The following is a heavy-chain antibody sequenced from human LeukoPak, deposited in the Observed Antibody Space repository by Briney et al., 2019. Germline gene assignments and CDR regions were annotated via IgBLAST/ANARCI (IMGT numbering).Heavy chain of an antibody. V-gene: IGHV4-39*07. CDR2: IFYSGST. CDR3: ARIYSSSWFLNWFDP. D-gene: IGHD6-13*01. CDR1: GGSISTSNYY. J-gene: IGHJ5*02. Sequence: KASETLSLTSTVSGGSISTSNYYWGWIRQPPGKGLEWIGNIFYSGSTYYNPSLKSRVTISVDTSKNQFSLKLNSVTAADTAVYYCARIYSSSWFLNWFDPWGQGTLVTVSS.